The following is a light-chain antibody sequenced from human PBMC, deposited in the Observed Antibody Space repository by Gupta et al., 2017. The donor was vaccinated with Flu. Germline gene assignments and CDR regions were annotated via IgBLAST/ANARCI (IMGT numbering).Light chain of an antibody. CDR2: DVT. Sequence: QSIAISCTGSSSDVGAYNYVPWYQQHPGKAPKLIIYDVTNRPSGVSIRFSGSKSGNTASLTISGLQAEDEADYSCSSYGAVGLFGGGTKVTVL. J-gene: IGLJ3*02. V-gene: IGLV2-14*03. CDR3: SSYGAVGL. CDR1: SSDVGAYNY.